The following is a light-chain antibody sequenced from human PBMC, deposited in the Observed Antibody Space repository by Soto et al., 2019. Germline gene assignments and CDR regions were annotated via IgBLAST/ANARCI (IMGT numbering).Light chain of an antibody. CDR2: GAS. Sequence: EIVLTQSPGTLSLSPGERATLSCRVSQTVSSTYLVWYQQKPGQAPRLLFYGASNRATGIPDRFSGSGSGTDFTLTISRLEPEDFAVYYCQQYGSSPWTFGQGTKVEIK. CDR1: QTVSSTY. CDR3: QQYGSSPWT. V-gene: IGKV3-20*01. J-gene: IGKJ1*01.